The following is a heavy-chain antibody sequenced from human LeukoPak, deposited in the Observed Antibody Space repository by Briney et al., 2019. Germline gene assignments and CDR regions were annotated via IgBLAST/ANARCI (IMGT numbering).Heavy chain of an antibody. CDR1: GFTFSSYA. D-gene: IGHD5-24*01. CDR2: INHSGST. CDR3: ARAVGTDGYNLWVY. V-gene: IGHV4-34*01. Sequence: PGGSLRLSCAASGFTFSSYAMSWVRQPPGKGLEWIGEINHSGSTNYNPSLKSRVTISVDTSKNQFSLKLSSVTAADTAVYYCARAVGTDGYNLWVYWGQGTLVTVSS. J-gene: IGHJ4*02.